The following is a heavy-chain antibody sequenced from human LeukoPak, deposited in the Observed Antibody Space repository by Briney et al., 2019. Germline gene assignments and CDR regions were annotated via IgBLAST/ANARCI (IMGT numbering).Heavy chain of an antibody. V-gene: IGHV3-23*01. CDR1: GFTFSTYA. Sequence: PGGSLRLSCAASGFTFSTYAMTWDRQAPGKGLEWVSAIRGSGGSTYYTDSVKGRFTISRDNAKNSLYLQMNSLRAEDTAVYYCARAPYGGNFFDYWGQGTLVNVSS. J-gene: IGHJ4*02. CDR3: ARAPYGGNFFDY. D-gene: IGHD4-23*01. CDR2: IRGSGGST.